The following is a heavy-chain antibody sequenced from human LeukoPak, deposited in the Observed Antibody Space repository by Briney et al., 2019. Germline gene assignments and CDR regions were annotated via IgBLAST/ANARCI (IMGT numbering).Heavy chain of an antibody. D-gene: IGHD2-21*02. J-gene: IGHJ4*02. V-gene: IGHV4-4*09. Sequence: PSETLSLTCTVSGGSISSYYWSWIRQPPGKGLEWIGYIYTSGSTNYNPSLKSRVTISEETSKNQFSLKLSSVTAADTAVYYCARGSGDWTYYFDYWGQGTLVTVSS. CDR1: GGSISSYY. CDR2: IYTSGST. CDR3: ARGSGDWTYYFDY.